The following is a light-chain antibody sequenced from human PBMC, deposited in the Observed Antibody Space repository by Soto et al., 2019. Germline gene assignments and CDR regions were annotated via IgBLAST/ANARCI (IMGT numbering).Light chain of an antibody. Sequence: QSALTQPASVSGSPEQSITISCTGTSSDVGAYNLVSWYQQHPGKAPRLIIYEGSKRPSGISHRFSGSKSDNTASLTISGLRSDDEGDYYCASYTTAHTLVFGGGTKLTVL. CDR3: ASYTTAHTLV. V-gene: IGLV2-14*02. CDR2: EGS. J-gene: IGLJ2*01. CDR1: SSDVGAYNL.